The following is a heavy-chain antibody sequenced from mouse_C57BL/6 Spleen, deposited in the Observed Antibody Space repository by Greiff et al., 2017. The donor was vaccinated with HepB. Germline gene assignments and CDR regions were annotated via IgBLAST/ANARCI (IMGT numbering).Heavy chain of an antibody. CDR1: GFNIKDYY. Sequence: EVQLQQSGAELVKPGASVKLSCTASGFNIKDYYMHWVKQRTEQGLEWIGRIDPEDGETKYAQKFQGKATITAETCSNTAYLQLSSLTSEDTADYYCSRGYDAAYWGQGTLVTVSA. CDR2: IDPEDGET. J-gene: IGHJ3*01. V-gene: IGHV14-2*01. CDR3: SRGYDAAY. D-gene: IGHD2-2*01.